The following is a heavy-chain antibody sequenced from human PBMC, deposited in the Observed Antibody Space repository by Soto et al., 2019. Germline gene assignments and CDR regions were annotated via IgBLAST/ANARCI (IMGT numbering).Heavy chain of an antibody. J-gene: IGHJ4*02. V-gene: IGHV4-31*03. Sequence: QVQLQESGPGLVKPSQTLSLTCTVSGGSISSGGYYWSWIRQHPGKGLEWIGYIYYSGSTYYNPCLKSRVNISVDTSKNPFSLKLSSVTAADTAVYYCARGSVVAATLFDYWGQGTLVTVSS. CDR2: IYYSGST. CDR3: ARGSVVAATLFDY. CDR1: GGSISSGGYY. D-gene: IGHD2-15*01.